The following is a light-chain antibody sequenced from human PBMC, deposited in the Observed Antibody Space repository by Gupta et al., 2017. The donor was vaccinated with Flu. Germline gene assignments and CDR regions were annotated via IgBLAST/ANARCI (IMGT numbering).Light chain of an antibody. CDR2: DAS. CDR1: QSVSSY. J-gene: IGKJ1*01. Sequence: EIVLTQSPATLSLSPGERATLACRASQSVSSYLAWYQQKPGQAPRLLIYDASNRAPGSPDRFSCSGSGTDFTRTIRSRESEDFAVYYGRQRSNWRTFGEGTKVEIK. CDR3: RQRSNWRT. V-gene: IGKV3-11*01.